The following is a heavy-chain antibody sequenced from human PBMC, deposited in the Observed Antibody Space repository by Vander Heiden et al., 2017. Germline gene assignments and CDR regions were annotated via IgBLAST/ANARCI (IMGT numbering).Heavy chain of an antibody. CDR1: GFTFSNYA. CDR2: ICGSGNTT. Sequence: EVQLLESGGGLVQPGGSLRISCAASGFTFSNYAMSWVRQAPGKGLEWVSVICGSGNTTHHADSVKGRFTISRDNSKNTLDLEMNSLRDEDTAVYYCAKGRTKSCYAGLDDWGQGTTVTVSS. J-gene: IGHJ6*02. CDR3: AKGRTKSCYAGLDD. V-gene: IGHV3-23*01. D-gene: IGHD2-2*01.